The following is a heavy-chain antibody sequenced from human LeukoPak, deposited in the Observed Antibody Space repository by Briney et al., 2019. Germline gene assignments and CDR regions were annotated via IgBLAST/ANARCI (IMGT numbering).Heavy chain of an antibody. CDR1: GYSFTTYG. V-gene: IGHV1-18*01. D-gene: IGHD2-2*01. CDR3: AKDREGYCSSASCYTSFDY. CDR2: VSADNGNT. J-gene: IGHJ4*02. Sequence: ASVKVSCKASGYSFTTYGISWVRQAPGQGLEWMGWVSADNGNTIFAQKLQGRVTMTTDTSTSTAYMELRSLRSDDTAVYYCAKDREGYCSSASCYTSFDYWGQGTLVTVSS.